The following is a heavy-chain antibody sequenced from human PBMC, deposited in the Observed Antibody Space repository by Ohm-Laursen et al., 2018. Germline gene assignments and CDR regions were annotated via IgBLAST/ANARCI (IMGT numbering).Heavy chain of an antibody. V-gene: IGHV1-2*02. CDR2: INPDSGGT. J-gene: IGHJ4*02. Sequence: SVKVSCKASGSTFTGYHMHWVRQAPGQGLEWMGWINPDSGGTNYAQKFQGRVTMTRDTSISTAYMELSRLRSDDTAMYYCARGYYGSGSPDYWGQGTLVTVSS. CDR1: GSTFTGYH. D-gene: IGHD3-10*01. CDR3: ARGYYGSGSPDY.